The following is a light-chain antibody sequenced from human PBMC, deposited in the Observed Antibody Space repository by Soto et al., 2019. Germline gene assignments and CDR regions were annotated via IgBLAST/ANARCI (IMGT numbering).Light chain of an antibody. CDR3: QQYAHSPLT. CDR1: ESVSIS. Sequence: EVVMTQSPATLSVSPGEGATLSCRASESVSISLAWYQHKPGQPPRLLIHGASTRASGIPPRFSGSGSGTEFTLTISSLQSEDSAVFYCQQYAHSPLTFGGGTKVDIK. J-gene: IGKJ4*01. CDR2: GAS. V-gene: IGKV3D-15*01.